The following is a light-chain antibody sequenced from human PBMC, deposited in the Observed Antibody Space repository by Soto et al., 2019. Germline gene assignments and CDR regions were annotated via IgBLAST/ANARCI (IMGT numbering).Light chain of an antibody. Sequence: QTVVTQPPSASGTPGQRVTISCSGSSSNIGSNTVNWYQQLPGTAPKLLIYSNYYRPSGVPDRFSGSKSGTSASLAISGLQSEDEADYYCAAWDDNLNGPVFGGGTKLTVL. CDR2: SNY. CDR3: AAWDDNLNGPV. V-gene: IGLV1-44*01. CDR1: SSNIGSNT. J-gene: IGLJ2*01.